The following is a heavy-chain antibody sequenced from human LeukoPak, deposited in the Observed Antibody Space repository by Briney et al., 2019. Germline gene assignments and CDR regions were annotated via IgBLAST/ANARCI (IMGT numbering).Heavy chain of an antibody. Sequence: PGGSLRLSCAASGFTFSSYWMYWVRQAPGKGLMWVSRINTDGSSAAYADSVKGRFTISRDNAKNTLYLQTSGLRAEDTAVYYCARDRAASDLDYWGQGTLVTVSS. CDR1: GFTFSSYW. V-gene: IGHV3-74*01. CDR2: INTDGSSA. J-gene: IGHJ4*02. CDR3: ARDRAASDLDY. D-gene: IGHD6-13*01.